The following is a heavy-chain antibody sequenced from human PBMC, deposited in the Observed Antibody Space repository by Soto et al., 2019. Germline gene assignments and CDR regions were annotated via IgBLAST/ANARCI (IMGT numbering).Heavy chain of an antibody. V-gene: IGHV4-39*01. D-gene: IGHD6-13*01. CDR3: ARHNDSSSLYYYYYMDV. J-gene: IGHJ6*03. CDR1: GGSISSSSYY. Sequence: SETLSLTCTVSGGSISSSSYYWGWIRQPPGKGLEWIGSIYYSGSTYYNPSLKSRVTISVDTSKNQFSLKLSSVTAADTAVYYCARHNDSSSLYYYYYMDVWGKGTTVTVSS. CDR2: IYYSGST.